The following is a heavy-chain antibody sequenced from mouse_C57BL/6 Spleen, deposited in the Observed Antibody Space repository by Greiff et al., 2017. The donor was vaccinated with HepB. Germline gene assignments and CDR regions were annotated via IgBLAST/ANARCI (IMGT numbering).Heavy chain of an antibody. Sequence: VQLQQSGAELVKPGASVKLSCKASGYTFTSYWMQWVKQRPGQGLEWIGEIDPSDSYTNYNQKFKGKATLTVDTSSSTAYMQLSSLTSEDSAVYYCARRITTVGYYFDYWGQGTTLTVSS. D-gene: IGHD1-1*01. V-gene: IGHV1-50*01. CDR1: GYTFTSYW. J-gene: IGHJ2*01. CDR2: IDPSDSYT. CDR3: ARRITTVGYYFDY.